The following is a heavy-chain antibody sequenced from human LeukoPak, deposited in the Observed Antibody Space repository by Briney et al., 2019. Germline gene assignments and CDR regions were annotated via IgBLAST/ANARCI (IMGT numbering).Heavy chain of an antibody. J-gene: IGHJ4*02. Sequence: GGSLRLSCAASGFTFSSYSMNWVRQAPGKGLEWVSSISSSSSYIYYADSVKGRFTISRDNAKNSLYLQMNSLRAEDTAVYYCARGRSIAARRRTYYFDYWGQGTLVTVSS. CDR3: ARGRSIAARRRTYYFDY. CDR2: ISSSSSYI. D-gene: IGHD6-6*01. CDR1: GFTFSSYS. V-gene: IGHV3-21*01.